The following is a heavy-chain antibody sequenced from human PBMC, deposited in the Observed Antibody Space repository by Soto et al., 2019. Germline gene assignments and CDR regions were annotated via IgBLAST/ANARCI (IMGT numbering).Heavy chain of an antibody. Sequence: SETLSLTCTVSGGSISSYYWSWIRQPPGKGLEWIGYIYYSGSTNYNPSLKSRVTISVDTSKNQFSLKLSSVTAADTAVYYCARPGRFDDFWSGYFRPFDPWGQGTLVTVSS. CDR1: GGSISSYY. CDR3: ARPGRFDDFWSGYFRPFDP. V-gene: IGHV4-59*08. J-gene: IGHJ5*02. CDR2: IYYSGST. D-gene: IGHD3-3*01.